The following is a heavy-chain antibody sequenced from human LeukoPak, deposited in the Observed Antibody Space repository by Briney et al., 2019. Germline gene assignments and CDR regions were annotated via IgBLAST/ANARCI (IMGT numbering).Heavy chain of an antibody. Sequence: GGSLRLSCAASGFTFNSFAMSWVRQAPGKGLEWVSALDIGGSSTYYADSVKGRFTISRDNSKSTLYLQMNSLRAEDTALYYCAKDRLTIDAFDIWGQGTMVTVSS. D-gene: IGHD4/OR15-4a*01. CDR3: AKDRLTIDAFDI. CDR2: LDIGGSST. V-gene: IGHV3-23*05. J-gene: IGHJ3*02. CDR1: GFTFNSFA.